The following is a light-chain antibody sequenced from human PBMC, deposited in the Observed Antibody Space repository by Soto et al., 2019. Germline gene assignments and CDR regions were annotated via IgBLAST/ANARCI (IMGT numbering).Light chain of an antibody. CDR2: SNN. CDR1: SSNIGSNT. Sequence: QSVLTQPPSASGTPGQRVAISCSGSSSNIGSNTVNWYQQLPGTAPKLLIYSNNQRPSGVPDRFSASKSGTSASLAIGGLQSEDEADYYCAAWDDGLNGSWVFGGGTKLTVL. J-gene: IGLJ3*02. CDR3: AAWDDGLNGSWV. V-gene: IGLV1-44*01.